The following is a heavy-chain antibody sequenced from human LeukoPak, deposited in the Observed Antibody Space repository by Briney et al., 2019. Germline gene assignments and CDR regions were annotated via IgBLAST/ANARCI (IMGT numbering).Heavy chain of an antibody. Sequence: GGSLRLSCAASGFSFSRYDIHWVRQAPGKGLEWVAFIRYDGSNKNYADSVKGRFTISRDNFMSTVYPQMNSLRAEDTAVYYCAKDRQTITIFGVVNTPRANFDYWGQGTLVTVSS. CDR2: IRYDGSNK. CDR1: GFSFSRYD. CDR3: AKDRQTITIFGVVNTPRANFDY. V-gene: IGHV3-30*02. J-gene: IGHJ4*02. D-gene: IGHD3-3*01.